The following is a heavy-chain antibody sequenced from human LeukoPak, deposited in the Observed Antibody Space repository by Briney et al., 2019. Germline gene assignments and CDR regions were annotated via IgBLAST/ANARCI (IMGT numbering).Heavy chain of an antibody. V-gene: IGHV3-23*03. CDR3: ASFSGNYYYYYMDV. CDR1: GFTFSSYA. D-gene: IGHD1-26*01. Sequence: QSGGSLRLSCAASGFTFSSYAMSWVRQAPGRGLEWVSVIYSGGNTYYADSVKGRFTISRDNSKNTLYLQMNSLRAEDTAVYYCASFSGNYYYYYMDVWGKGTTVIISS. J-gene: IGHJ6*03. CDR2: IYSGGNT.